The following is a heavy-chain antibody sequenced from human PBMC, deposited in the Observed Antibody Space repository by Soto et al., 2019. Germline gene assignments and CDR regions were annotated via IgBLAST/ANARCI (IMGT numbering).Heavy chain of an antibody. CDR3: ARDRITIFGVVPFDY. V-gene: IGHV4-31*03. CDR2: IYYSGST. Sequence: TLSLTCTVSGGSISSGGYYWSWIRQHPGKGLEWIGYIYYSGSTYYNPSLKSRVTISVDTSKNQFSLKLSSVTAAETAVYYCARDRITIFGVVPFDYWGQGTLVTASS. CDR1: GGSISSGGYY. J-gene: IGHJ4*02. D-gene: IGHD3-3*01.